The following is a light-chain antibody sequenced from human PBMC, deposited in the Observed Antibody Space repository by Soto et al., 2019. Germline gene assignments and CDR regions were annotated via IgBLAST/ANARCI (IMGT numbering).Light chain of an antibody. Sequence: EIVMTQSPATLSVSPGERVTFSCRASQSVSRNLAWYQHKPGQTPRLLIYGASTGATGIPARFSGSGSGTEFTLTINSLQSEDFAIYDCQQYDNWPVTFGGGTKVEIK. V-gene: IGKV3-15*01. CDR1: QSVSRN. CDR2: GAS. J-gene: IGKJ4*01. CDR3: QQYDNWPVT.